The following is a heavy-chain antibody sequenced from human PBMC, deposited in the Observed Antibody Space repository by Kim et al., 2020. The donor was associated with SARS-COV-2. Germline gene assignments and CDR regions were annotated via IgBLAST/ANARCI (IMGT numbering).Heavy chain of an antibody. CDR1: GFTFSSYW. J-gene: IGHJ6*02. CDR3: ARDRGEYSSSWYPPYYYYYYGMDV. Sequence: GGSLRLSCAASGFTFSSYWMSWVRQAPGKGLEWVANIKQDGSEKYYVDSVKGRFTISRDNAKNSLYLQMNSLRAEDTAVYYCARDRGEYSSSWYPPYYYYYYGMDVWGQGTTVTVSS. D-gene: IGHD6-13*01. V-gene: IGHV3-7*01. CDR2: IKQDGSEK.